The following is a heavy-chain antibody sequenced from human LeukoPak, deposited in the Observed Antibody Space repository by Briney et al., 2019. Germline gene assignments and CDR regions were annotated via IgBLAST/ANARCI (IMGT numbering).Heavy chain of an antibody. D-gene: IGHD6-13*01. CDR1: GFTFSSYG. J-gene: IGHJ3*02. V-gene: IGHV3-30*03. Sequence: GGSLRLSCAASGFTFSSYGMHWVRQAPGKGLEWVAVISYDGSNKYYADSVKGRFTISRDNAKNSLYLEMSSLRGEDTALYYCARDTSPRIAAIYYDAFDIWGQGTMVTVSS. CDR3: ARDTSPRIAAIYYDAFDI. CDR2: ISYDGSNK.